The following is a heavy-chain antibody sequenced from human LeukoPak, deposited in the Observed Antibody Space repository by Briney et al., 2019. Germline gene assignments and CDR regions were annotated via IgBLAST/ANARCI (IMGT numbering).Heavy chain of an antibody. V-gene: IGHV3-23*01. CDR3: AKFVRVVAAAGEDY. D-gene: IGHD6-13*01. J-gene: IGHJ4*02. CDR1: GFTVSSNY. Sequence: PGGSLRLSCAASGFTVSSNYMSWVRQAPGKGLEWVSAISGSGGSTYYADSVKGRFTISRDNSKNTLYLQMNSLRAEDTAVYYCAKFVRVVAAAGEDYWGQGTLVTVSS. CDR2: ISGSGGST.